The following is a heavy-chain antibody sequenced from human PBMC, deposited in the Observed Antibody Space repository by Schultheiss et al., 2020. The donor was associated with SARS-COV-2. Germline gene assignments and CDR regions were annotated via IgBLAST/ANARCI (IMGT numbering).Heavy chain of an antibody. Sequence: SVKVSCKASGFTFTSSAMQWVRQARGQRLEWIGWIVVGSGNTNYAQKFQERVTITRDMSTSTAYMELSSLRSEDTAVYYCAAGSKASSSYYYYYYGMDVWGQGTTVTVSS. CDR1: GFTFTSSA. CDR2: IVVGSGNT. D-gene: IGHD6-6*01. J-gene: IGHJ6*02. CDR3: AAGSKASSSYYYYYYGMDV. V-gene: IGHV1-58*02.